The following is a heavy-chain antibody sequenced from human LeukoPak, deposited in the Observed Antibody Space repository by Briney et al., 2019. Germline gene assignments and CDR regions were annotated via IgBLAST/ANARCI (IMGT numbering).Heavy chain of an antibody. Sequence: SETLCLTCAVYGGSFDSYYWTWIRQSPGKGLEWIGEVSPRGGANYNTSLKSRATISVDTSKKQFSLKLSSVTAADTAVYYCSGPVYSNTGRPREHWGPGSLVTVSS. D-gene: IGHD1-26*01. V-gene: IGHV4-34*01. CDR1: GGSFDSYY. J-gene: IGHJ1*01. CDR3: SGPVYSNTGRPREH. CDR2: VSPRGGA.